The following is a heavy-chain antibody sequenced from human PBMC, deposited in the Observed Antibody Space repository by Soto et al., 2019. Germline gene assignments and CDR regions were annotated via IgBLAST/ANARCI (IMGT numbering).Heavy chain of an antibody. CDR3: ARNREYSTTSPGL. Sequence: GGSLRLSCAASGFTFSSYGMHWVRQAPGKGLEWVAVIWYDGSNKYYADSVKGRFTISRDNSKNTLYLQMNSLRAEDTAVYYCARNREYSTTSPGLWGQGTLVTVSS. J-gene: IGHJ4*02. CDR1: GFTFSSYG. V-gene: IGHV3-33*01. D-gene: IGHD6-6*01. CDR2: IWYDGSNK.